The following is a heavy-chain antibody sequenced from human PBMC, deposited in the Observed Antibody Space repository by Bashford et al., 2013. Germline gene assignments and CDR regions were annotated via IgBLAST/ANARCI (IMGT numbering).Heavy chain of an antibody. V-gene: IGHV3-30*18. Sequence: VRQAPGKGLEWVADVSYDGNNKYYADSVEGRFTISRDNSRNTLYLQMNSLRTEDTAVYYCAKDEGGYYDYWGRGTLVTVSS. CDR2: VSYDGNNK. D-gene: IGHD2-15*01. J-gene: IGHJ4*02. CDR3: AKDEGGYYDY.